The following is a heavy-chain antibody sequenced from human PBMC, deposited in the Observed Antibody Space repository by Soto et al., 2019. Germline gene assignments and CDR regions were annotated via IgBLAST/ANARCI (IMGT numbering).Heavy chain of an antibody. J-gene: IGHJ4*02. CDR3: ARGPEKNGYSSGWTFDY. V-gene: IGHV1-8*01. CDR2: MNPNSGNT. CDR1: GYTFTSYD. D-gene: IGHD6-19*01. Sequence: ASVKVSCKASGYTFTSYDINWVRQATGQGLEWMGWMNPNSGNTGYAQKFQGRVTMTRKTSISTAYMELSSLRSEDTAVYYCARGPEKNGYSSGWTFDYWGQGTLVTVSS.